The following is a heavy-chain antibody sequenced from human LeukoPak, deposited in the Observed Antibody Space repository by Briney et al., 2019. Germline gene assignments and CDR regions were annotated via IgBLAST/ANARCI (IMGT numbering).Heavy chain of an antibody. V-gene: IGHV3-30-3*01. J-gene: IGHJ4*02. CDR3: ARGLLGAPTSYFDF. Sequence: GGSLRLSCAASGFTFSSNAMHWVRQAPGKGLEWVAVITYDGSNKYYADSVKGRFTISRDNSKNTLYLQMNSLRAEDTAVYYCARGLLGAPTSYFDFWGQGTLVTVSS. D-gene: IGHD1-26*01. CDR1: GFTFSSNA. CDR2: ITYDGSNK.